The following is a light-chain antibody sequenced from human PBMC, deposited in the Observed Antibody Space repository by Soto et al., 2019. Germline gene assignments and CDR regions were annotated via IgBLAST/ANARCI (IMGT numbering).Light chain of an antibody. J-gene: IGKJ5*01. V-gene: IGKV1-39*01. CDR3: QQSYSTPIT. CDR1: QSVRSY. CDR2: AAS. Sequence: DIQMTQSPSSLSASVGDRDTITCRESQSVRSYLNWYQQKQGKAPKLXIYAASSLQSGVPSTFSGSGSGTDFTLTISSLQPEDFATYYCQQSYSTPITFGQGTRLEI.